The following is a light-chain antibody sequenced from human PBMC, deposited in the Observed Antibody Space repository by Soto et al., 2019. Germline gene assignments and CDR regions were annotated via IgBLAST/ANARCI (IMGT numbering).Light chain of an antibody. CDR1: SSDVGGYKY. J-gene: IGLJ2*01. CDR2: EVS. CDR3: NSYTSSSTRV. V-gene: IGLV2-14*01. Sequence: QSVLTQPASVSGSPGQSITISCTGTSSDVGGYKYVSWYQRHPGKAPKLMIYEVSNRPSGVSNRFSGSKSGNTASLTISGLQAEDEADYYCNSYTSSSTRVFGGGTKLTVL.